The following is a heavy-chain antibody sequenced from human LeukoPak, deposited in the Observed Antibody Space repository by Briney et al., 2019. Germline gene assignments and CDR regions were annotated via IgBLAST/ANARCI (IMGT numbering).Heavy chain of an antibody. Sequence: ASVKVSCKASGYTFTGYYMHWVRQAPGQGLEWMGWINPNSGGTNYAQKFQGRVTMTRDTSTSTVYMELSSLRSEDTAVYYCAVLGGGYFDYWGQGTLVTVSS. D-gene: IGHD3-10*01. CDR3: AVLGGGYFDY. CDR2: INPNSGGT. CDR1: GYTFTGYY. J-gene: IGHJ4*02. V-gene: IGHV1-2*02.